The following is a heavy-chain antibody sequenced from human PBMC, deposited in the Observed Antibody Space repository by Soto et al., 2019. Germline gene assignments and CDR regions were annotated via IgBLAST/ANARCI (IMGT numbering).Heavy chain of an antibody. CDR3: SRADTAMVDYYYYYGMDV. CDR2: IIPIFGTA. D-gene: IGHD5-18*01. CDR1: VGTFSSYA. Sequence: QVQLVQSGAEVKKPGSSVKVSCKASVGTFSSYAISWVRQAPGQGLEWMGGIIPIFGTANYAQKFQGRVTITADESTSTAYMELSSLRSEDTAVYYCSRADTAMVDYYYYYGMDVWGQGTTVTVSS. V-gene: IGHV1-69*01. J-gene: IGHJ6*02.